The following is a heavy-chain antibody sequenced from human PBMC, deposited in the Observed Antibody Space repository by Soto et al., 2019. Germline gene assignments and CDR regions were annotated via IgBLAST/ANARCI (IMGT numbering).Heavy chain of an antibody. J-gene: IGHJ4*02. V-gene: IGHV3-30*18. Sequence: GGSHRLSSTASGFTFISYGMHWVRQAPGKGLEWVAVISYDGSNKYYADSVKGRFTISRDNSKNTLYLQMNSLRAEDTAVYYCAKAPSSVVFIFYWGQGTLVTVSS. CDR3: AKAPSSVVFIFY. D-gene: IGHD3-22*01. CDR1: GFTFISYG. CDR2: ISYDGSNK.